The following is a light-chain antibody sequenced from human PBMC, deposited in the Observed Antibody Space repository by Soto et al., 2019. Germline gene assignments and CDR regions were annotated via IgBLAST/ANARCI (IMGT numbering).Light chain of an antibody. V-gene: IGKV3-11*01. CDR1: QSVSTF. J-gene: IGKJ5*01. Sequence: EIVLTHSPATLSLSPLERRILXVRASQSVSTFLAWFQQKPGQPPRLLIYNASNRTTGIPARFSGSGSGTDFTLTISSLEPEDFAVYYCQQRGDWPPITFGQGTRLEIK. CDR2: NAS. CDR3: QQRGDWPPIT.